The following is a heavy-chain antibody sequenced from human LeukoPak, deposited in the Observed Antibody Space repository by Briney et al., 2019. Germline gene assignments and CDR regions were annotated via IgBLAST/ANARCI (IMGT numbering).Heavy chain of an antibody. D-gene: IGHD2-15*01. J-gene: IGHJ3*02. CDR1: GYTLTELS. CDR3: ARAQSLRVEDAFDI. Sequence: ASVKVSCKVSGYTLTELSMHWVRQAPGKGLEWMGGFDPEDGETIYAQKFQGRVTMTEDTSTDTAYMELSSLRSEDTAVYYCARAQSLRVEDAFDIWGQGTMVTVSS. V-gene: IGHV1-24*01. CDR2: FDPEDGET.